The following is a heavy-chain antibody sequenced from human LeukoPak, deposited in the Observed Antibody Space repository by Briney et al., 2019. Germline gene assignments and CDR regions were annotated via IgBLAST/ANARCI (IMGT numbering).Heavy chain of an antibody. CDR2: INHSGST. J-gene: IGHJ4*02. Sequence: TSETLSLTCAVYGGSFSGYYWSWIRQPPGKGLEWIGEINHSGSTNYNPPLKSRVTISVDTSKNQFSLKLSSVTAADTAVYYCARGKWLRSSFDYWGQGTLVTVSS. D-gene: IGHD5-12*01. CDR1: GGSFSGYY. CDR3: ARGKWLRSSFDY. V-gene: IGHV4-34*01.